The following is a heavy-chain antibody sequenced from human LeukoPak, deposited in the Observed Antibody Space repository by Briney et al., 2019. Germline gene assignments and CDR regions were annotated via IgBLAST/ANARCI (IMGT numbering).Heavy chain of an antibody. CDR1: GFTLNRFA. CDR2: LTSSGGDT. J-gene: IGHJ4*02. V-gene: IGHV3-23*01. D-gene: IGHD1-26*01. CDR3: ARSGINNFDF. Sequence: GGSLRLSCVASGFTLNRFALSWVRQAPGKGLEWVSSLTSSGGDTFYADSVKGRFTISRDNFKNTLFLQMNSLRAEDTAVYYCARSGINNFDFWGQGTLVTVSS.